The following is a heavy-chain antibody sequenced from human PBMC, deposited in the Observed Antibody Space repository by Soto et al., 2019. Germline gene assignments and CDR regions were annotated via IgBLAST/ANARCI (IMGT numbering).Heavy chain of an antibody. V-gene: IGHV3-23*01. CDR1: GFTFSNYA. CDR3: EKRPLTAAGFDY. J-gene: IGHJ4*02. Sequence: GGSLRLSCAASGFTFSNYAMTWVRQAPGKGLEWVSVITGSGGGTYFVDSVKGRFTISRDNSKNTVYLQMNSLRAEDTAVYYCEKRPLTAAGFDYWGQGTLVTVSS. D-gene: IGHD6-13*01. CDR2: ITGSGGGT.